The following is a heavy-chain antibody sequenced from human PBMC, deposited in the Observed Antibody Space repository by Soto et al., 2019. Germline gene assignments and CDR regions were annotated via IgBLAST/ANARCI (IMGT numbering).Heavy chain of an antibody. D-gene: IGHD3-22*01. J-gene: IGHJ6*02. V-gene: IGHV4-39*01. CDR3: ARRSGYNFYYNYYGLDV. Sequence: PSETLSLTCTVSGGSISSSSYYWGWIRQPPGKGLEWIGSISYSGTTYYNPSLRSRVTISVDTSKNQFSLKLSSLTAADTAVYYCARRSGYNFYYNYYGLDVWGQGTTVTVSS. CDR2: ISYSGTT. CDR1: GGSISSSSYY.